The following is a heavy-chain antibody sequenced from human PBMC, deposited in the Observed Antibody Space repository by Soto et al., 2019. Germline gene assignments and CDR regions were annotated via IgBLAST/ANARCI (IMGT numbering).Heavy chain of an antibody. CDR2: VHPSGNT. V-gene: IGHV4-39*02. J-gene: IGHJ4*02. CDR1: GGSFSSSPGYY. D-gene: IGHD2-21*01. CDR3: TTGGDAWTTGL. Sequence: QLQLQESGPGLVKPSETLSLTCTVSGGSFSSSPGYYWGWMRQPPGKGLEWIGTVHPSGNTYYNQSCKRRVTTSKDPSMTHRPLQLAPVTAAATAGACCTTGGDAWTTGLWGQGTLFTASS.